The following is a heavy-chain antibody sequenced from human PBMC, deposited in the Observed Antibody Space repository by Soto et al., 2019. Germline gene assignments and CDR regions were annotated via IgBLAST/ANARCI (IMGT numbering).Heavy chain of an antibody. CDR2: IWYDGGNK. J-gene: IGHJ4*02. Sequence: QVQLVESGGGVVQPGRSLRLSCAASGFNFSSYVIHWVRQAPGKGLECVAVIWYDGGNKYYADSVKGRFTISRDNSKNTLYLQMNSLRAEDTAVYYCARDGQWLPRDGLRSSYYFDSWGKGTLVNVSS. CDR3: ARDGQWLPRDGLRSSYYFDS. V-gene: IGHV3-33*01. CDR1: GFNFSSYV. D-gene: IGHD6-19*01.